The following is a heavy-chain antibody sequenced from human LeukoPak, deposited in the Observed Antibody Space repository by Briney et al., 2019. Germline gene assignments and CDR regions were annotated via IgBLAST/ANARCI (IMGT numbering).Heavy chain of an antibody. CDR1: GGSISSYY. Sequence: SETLSLTCTVSGGSISSYYWSWIRQPPGKGLELIGYIYYSGNTNYNPSLKSRVTISIDTSKKQFSLKLTSVTAADTAVYYRAREQISMIRGFDNWGQGTLVTVSS. CDR3: AREQISMIRGFDN. CDR2: IYYSGNT. V-gene: IGHV4-59*01. D-gene: IGHD3-10*01. J-gene: IGHJ4*02.